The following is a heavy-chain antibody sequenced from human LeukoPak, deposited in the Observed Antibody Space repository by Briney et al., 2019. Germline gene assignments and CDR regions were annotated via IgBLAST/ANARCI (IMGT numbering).Heavy chain of an antibody. CDR3: ARHQWLGPFDS. CDR1: GYSITNNNW. J-gene: IGHJ4*02. V-gene: IGHV4-28*01. CDR2: IYYSGSA. Sequence: SETLSLTCTVSGYSITNNNWWGWIRQPPGKGLEWIGYIYYSGSAYYNASLKSRVTMSVDSSKNQFSLKLSSVTAADTAVYFCARHQWLGPFDSWGQGTLVTVSS. D-gene: IGHD6-19*01.